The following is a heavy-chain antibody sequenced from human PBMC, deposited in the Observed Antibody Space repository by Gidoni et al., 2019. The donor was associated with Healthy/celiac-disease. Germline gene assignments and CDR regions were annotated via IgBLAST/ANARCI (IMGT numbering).Heavy chain of an antibody. CDR2: ISSGGSTL. Sequence: QVQLVESGGGLVKPGGSLRLSCAASGFTFSDYYMSWIRQAPGKGREWVSSISSGGSTLYYAASVKGRFPISGDNAKNSLYLQMNSRRAEDTAVYYCARDFPPRASHFDYWGQGPLVTVSS. V-gene: IGHV3-11*01. CDR1: GFTFSDYY. J-gene: IGHJ4*02. CDR3: ARDFPPRASHFDY.